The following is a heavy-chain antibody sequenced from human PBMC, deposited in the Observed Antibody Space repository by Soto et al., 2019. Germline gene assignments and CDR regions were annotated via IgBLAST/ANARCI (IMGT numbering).Heavy chain of an antibody. J-gene: IGHJ6*02. Sequence: SVKVSCKASGGTFSSYAISWVRQAPGQGLEWMGGIIPIFGTANYAQKFQGRVTITADESTSTAYMELSSLRSEDTAVYYCASRQSDDVGYCSGGRCYDYYGMDVWGQGNPVTVSS. V-gene: IGHV1-69*13. CDR3: ASRQSDDVGYCSGGRCYDYYGMDV. D-gene: IGHD2-15*01. CDR1: GGTFSSYA. CDR2: IIPIFGTA.